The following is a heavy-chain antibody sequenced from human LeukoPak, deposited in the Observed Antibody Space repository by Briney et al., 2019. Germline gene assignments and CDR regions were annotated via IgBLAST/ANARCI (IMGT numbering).Heavy chain of an antibody. CDR3: ASRSSSSWYYFDY. D-gene: IGHD6-13*01. V-gene: IGHV1-18*01. CDR2: VSAYNGHT. J-gene: IGHJ4*02. CDR1: GYTFTSYG. Sequence: ASVKVSCKASGYTFTSYGISWVRQAPGQGLEWMGWVSAYNGHTNYAQRLQGRVTMTTDTSTSTAYMELRSLRSDDTAVYYCASRSSSSWYYFDYWGQGTLVTVSS.